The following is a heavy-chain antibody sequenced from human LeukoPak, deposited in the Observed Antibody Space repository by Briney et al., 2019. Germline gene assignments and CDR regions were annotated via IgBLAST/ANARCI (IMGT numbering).Heavy chain of an antibody. Sequence: SETLSLTCNVSGGSISSSSYYWGWIRQPPGKVLEWIGSIYSGTTYYNPSLKSRVTISVDTPKNQFSLTLSSVTAADTAVYYCASGGYYQSDYWGQGTLVTVSS. CDR2: IYSGTT. D-gene: IGHD3-22*01. V-gene: IGHV4-39*01. CDR3: ASGGYYQSDY. CDR1: GGSISSSSYY. J-gene: IGHJ4*02.